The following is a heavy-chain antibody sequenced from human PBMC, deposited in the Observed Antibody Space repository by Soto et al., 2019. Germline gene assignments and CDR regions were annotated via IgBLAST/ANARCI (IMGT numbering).Heavy chain of an antibody. CDR2: ISSSSSTI. CDR3: ARGLYYYDSSGYWGY. D-gene: IGHD3-22*01. J-gene: IGHJ4*02. V-gene: IGHV3-48*02. Sequence: EVQLVESGGGLVQPGGSLRLSCAASGFTFSSYSMNWVRQAPGKGLEWVSYISSSSSTIYYADSVKGRFTIFRDNAKNSLYLQMNSLRDEDTAVYYCARGLYYYDSSGYWGYWGQGTLVTVSS. CDR1: GFTFSSYS.